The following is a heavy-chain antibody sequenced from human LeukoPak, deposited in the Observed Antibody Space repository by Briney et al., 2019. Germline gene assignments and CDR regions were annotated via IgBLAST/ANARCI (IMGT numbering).Heavy chain of an antibody. CDR1: GGSVSSSSCY. Sequence: SETLSLTCTVSGGSVSSSSCYWEWIRQPPGKGLEWIGSIYYSGSTYYNPSLKSRVTISVDTSKNQFSLRLSSVTATDTAVYYCVRQSGWYIASWGQGTLVIVSS. CDR3: VRQSGWYIAS. D-gene: IGHD6-19*01. J-gene: IGHJ5*02. V-gene: IGHV4-39*01. CDR2: IYYSGST.